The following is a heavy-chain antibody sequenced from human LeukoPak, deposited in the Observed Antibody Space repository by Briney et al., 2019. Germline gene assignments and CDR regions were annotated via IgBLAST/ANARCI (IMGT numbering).Heavy chain of an antibody. CDR2: IYHSGST. CDR1: GGSISSSNW. J-gene: IGHJ4*02. CDR3: ARSIYDYVWGSYRGFDY. V-gene: IGHV4-4*02. Sequence: SGTLSLTCAVSGGSISSSNWWSWVRQPPGKGLEWIGEIYHSGSTNYNPSLKSRVTISVDKPKNQFSLKLSSVTAADTAVYYCARSIYDYVWGSYRGFDYWGQGTLVTVSS. D-gene: IGHD3-16*02.